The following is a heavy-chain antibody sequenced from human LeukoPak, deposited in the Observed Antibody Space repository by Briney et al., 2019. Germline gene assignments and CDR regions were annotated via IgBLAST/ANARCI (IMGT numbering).Heavy chain of an antibody. J-gene: IGHJ4*02. CDR3: ARDLNSGYFDY. V-gene: IGHV4-61*01. Sequence: SETLSLTCTVSGGSVSSGSYYWSWIRQPPGTGLEWIGYIYYSGSTNYNPSLKSRVTISVDTSKNQFSLKLSSVTAADTAVYYCARDLNSGYFDYWGQGTLVTVSS. D-gene: IGHD6-19*01. CDR1: GGSVSSGSYY. CDR2: IYYSGST.